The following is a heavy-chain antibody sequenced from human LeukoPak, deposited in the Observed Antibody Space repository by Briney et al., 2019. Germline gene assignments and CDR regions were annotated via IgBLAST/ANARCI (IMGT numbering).Heavy chain of an antibody. Sequence: NPGGSLRLSCAASGFTFSSYRMNWVRQAPGKGLEWVSSISSSSSYIYYADSVKGRFTISRDNAKNSLYLQMNSLRAEDTAVYYCARDPRIAAPYWGQGTLVTVPS. CDR1: GFTFSSYR. CDR2: ISSSSSYI. V-gene: IGHV3-21*01. D-gene: IGHD6-13*01. J-gene: IGHJ4*02. CDR3: ARDPRIAAPY.